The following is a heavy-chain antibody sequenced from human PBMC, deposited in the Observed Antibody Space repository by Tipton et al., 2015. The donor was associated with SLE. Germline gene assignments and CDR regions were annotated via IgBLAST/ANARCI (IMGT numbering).Heavy chain of an antibody. Sequence: QSGAEVKKPGASVKVSCTASGYTFTSYGISWVRQAPGQGLEWMGWINAYNGNTKYAQKLQGRATMTRDTSTSTVYMELSSLRSDDTAVYFCARDLAYYYDNSGYYYVPQGFDYWGQGALVTVAS. CDR1: GYTFTSYG. V-gene: IGHV1-18*01. CDR3: ARDLAYYYDNSGYYYVPQGFDY. CDR2: INAYNGNT. D-gene: IGHD3-22*01. J-gene: IGHJ4*02.